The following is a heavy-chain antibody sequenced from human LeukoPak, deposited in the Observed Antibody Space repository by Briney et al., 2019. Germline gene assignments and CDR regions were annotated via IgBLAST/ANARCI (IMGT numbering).Heavy chain of an antibody. Sequence: ASVLVSCKASGYTFTGYYMHWVRQAPGQGLEWMGWTNLNSGGTNYAQKSQGRVTMTRDTSISTAYMELGRLRSDDTAVYYCAKDSYDSSGYCHYWGQGTLVTVSS. CDR3: AKDSYDSSGYCHY. V-gene: IGHV1-2*02. D-gene: IGHD3-22*01. J-gene: IGHJ4*02. CDR2: TNLNSGGT. CDR1: GYTFTGYY.